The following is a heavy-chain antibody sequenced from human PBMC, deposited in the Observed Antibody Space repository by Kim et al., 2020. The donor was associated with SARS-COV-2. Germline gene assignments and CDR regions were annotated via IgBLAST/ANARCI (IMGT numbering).Heavy chain of an antibody. CDR2: TYYIFKWFH. D-gene: IGHD6-13*01. V-gene: IGHV6-1*01. J-gene: IGHJ3*02. CDR1: GDTVSNNNVA. CDR3: ARGTNSLFDI. Sequence: SQTLSLTCVISGDTVSNNNVAWNWIRLSPSRGLEWLGRTYYIFKWFHDYAVSVRSRTTINADTSKNQISLQLNSVTPEATVVYYCARGTNSLFDIWDQGT.